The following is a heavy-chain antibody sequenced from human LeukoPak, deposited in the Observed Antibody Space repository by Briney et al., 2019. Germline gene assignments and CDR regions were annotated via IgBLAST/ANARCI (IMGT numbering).Heavy chain of an antibody. J-gene: IGHJ4*02. CDR2: ISDDGNNK. CDR1: GFTFNKYS. Sequence: GGSLRLSCAASGFTFNKYSFHWVRQAPGKGLEWVAVISDDGNNKYYVDPVKGRFTISRDNSKNTLYLQMNGLRTEGTAMYFCARSYRYSGWKYFDYWGQGTLVTVSS. CDR3: ARSYRYSGWKYFDY. V-gene: IGHV3-30-3*01. D-gene: IGHD5-12*01.